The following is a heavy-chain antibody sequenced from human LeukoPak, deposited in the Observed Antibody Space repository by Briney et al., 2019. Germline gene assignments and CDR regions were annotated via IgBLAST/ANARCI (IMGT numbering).Heavy chain of an antibody. CDR1: GGTFSSYA. CDR2: IIPIFGTA. Sequence: SVKVSCKASGGTFSSYAISWVRQVPGRGLEWMGRIIPIFGTANYAQKFQGRVTITTDESTSTAYMELSSLRSEDTAVYYCAREDKWELLPGNFDYWGQGTLVTVSS. V-gene: IGHV1-69*05. J-gene: IGHJ4*02. CDR3: AREDKWELLPGNFDY. D-gene: IGHD1-26*01.